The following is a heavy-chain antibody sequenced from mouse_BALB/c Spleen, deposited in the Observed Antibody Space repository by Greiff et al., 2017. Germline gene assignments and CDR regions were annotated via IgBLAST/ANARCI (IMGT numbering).Heavy chain of an antibody. V-gene: IGHV2-6-7*01. Sequence: VKLVESGPGLVAPSQSLSITCTVSGFLLTGYGVNWVRQPPGKGLEWLGMIWGDGSTDYNSALKSRLSISKDNSKSQVFLKMNSLQTDDTARYYCARAHRYDGYAMDYWGQGTSVTVSS. D-gene: IGHD2-14*01. CDR1: GFLLTGYG. CDR2: IWGDGST. J-gene: IGHJ4*01. CDR3: ARAHRYDGYAMDY.